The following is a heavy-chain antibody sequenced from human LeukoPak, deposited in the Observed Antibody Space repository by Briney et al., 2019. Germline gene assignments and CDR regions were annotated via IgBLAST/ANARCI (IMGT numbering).Heavy chain of an antibody. CDR1: GFTFISYA. V-gene: IGHV3-23*01. J-gene: IGHJ4*02. Sequence: GGPLRLSCAASGFTFISYAMNWVRQAPGRGLEWVSAISGGGGSTYYADSVKGRFTISRDNSKNTLSLQVNSLRAEDTAVYYCAKGWELPLYYFDYWGQGTLVTVSS. D-gene: IGHD1-26*01. CDR2: ISGGGGST. CDR3: AKGWELPLYYFDY.